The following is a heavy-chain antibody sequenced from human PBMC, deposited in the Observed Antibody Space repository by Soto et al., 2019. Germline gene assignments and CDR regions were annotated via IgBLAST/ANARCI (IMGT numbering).Heavy chain of an antibody. CDR1: GFTFSSYG. D-gene: IGHD3-3*01. CDR2: ISHDGSNK. J-gene: IGHJ4*02. CDR3: AKDGAYYDFWSGYYGGLNYFDY. V-gene: IGHV3-30*18. Sequence: GGSLRLSCAASGFTFSSYGMHWVRQAPGKGLEWVAVISHDGSNKYYADSVKGRLTISRDNSKNTLYLQMNSLRAEDTAVYYCAKDGAYYDFWSGYYGGLNYFDYWGQGTLVTVSS.